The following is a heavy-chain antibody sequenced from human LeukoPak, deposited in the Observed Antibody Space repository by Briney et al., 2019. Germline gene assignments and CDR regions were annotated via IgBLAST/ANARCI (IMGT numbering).Heavy chain of an antibody. V-gene: IGHV1-2*02. CDR2: INPNSGGT. CDR1: GYTFTGYY. D-gene: IGHD3-10*01. J-gene: IGHJ4*02. Sequence: ASVKVSCKASGYTFTGYYMHWVRQAPGQGLEWMGWINPNSGGTNYAQKFQGRVTMTRDTSISTAYMELSRLRSDDTAVYYCATSYYYGSGSYYKSENYFDYWGQGTLVTVSS. CDR3: ATSYYYGSGSYYKSENYFDY.